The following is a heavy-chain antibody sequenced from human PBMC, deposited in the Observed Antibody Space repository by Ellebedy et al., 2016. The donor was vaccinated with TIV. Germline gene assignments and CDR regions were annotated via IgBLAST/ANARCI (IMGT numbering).Heavy chain of an antibody. J-gene: IGHJ5*02. V-gene: IGHV3-48*04. CDR1: GFNFGAYS. CDR3: VRWGDYEGWDL. D-gene: IGHD4-17*01. CDR2: IAGRTSLI. Sequence: PGGSLRLSCAGSGFNFGAYSINWVRQAPGKGLEWPSYIAGRTSLIYYADSVKGRFTISRDNAKNSAFLELNNLRVEDTAMYYCVRWGDYEGWDLWGQGTLVTVSS.